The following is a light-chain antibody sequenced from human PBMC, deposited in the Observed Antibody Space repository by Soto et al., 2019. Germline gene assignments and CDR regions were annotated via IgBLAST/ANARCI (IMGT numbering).Light chain of an antibody. V-gene: IGKV1-5*03. CDR3: QQYNSFSTYS. Sequence: DIQMTQSPSTLSASVGDRVTITCRASQSISSWLAWYQQKPGKAPKLLIYKASSLETGVPSRFSGSGSATEFTLTINRLQPDYLATSSCQQYNSFSTYSSVQRTKLEIK. J-gene: IGKJ2*01. CDR1: QSISSW. CDR2: KAS.